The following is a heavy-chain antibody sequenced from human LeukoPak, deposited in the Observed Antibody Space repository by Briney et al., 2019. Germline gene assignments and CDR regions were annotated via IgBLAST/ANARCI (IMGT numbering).Heavy chain of an antibody. CDR2: IYHREDT. CDR1: GGSISSGGFY. D-gene: IGHD5-18*01. V-gene: IGHV4-30-2*01. CDR3: ARAIQQWLSFDI. J-gene: IGHJ3*02. Sequence: SETLSLTCSVSGGSISSGGFYWSWIRQPPGKGLDWTGYIYHREDTYYSPSLKSRVTISVDRSKNQFSLKLSSVTAADTAVYYCARAIQQWLSFDIWGQGTMVTVSS.